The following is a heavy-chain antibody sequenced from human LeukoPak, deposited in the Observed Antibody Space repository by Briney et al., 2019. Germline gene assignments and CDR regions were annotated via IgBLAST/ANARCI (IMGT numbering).Heavy chain of an antibody. CDR1: GYTFTGYY. D-gene: IGHD3-22*01. CDR2: INPNSGGT. V-gene: IGHV1-2*02. CDR3: ARSDSSGFKNDY. J-gene: IGHJ4*02. Sequence: ASVKVSCKASGYTFTGYYMHWVRQAPGQGLECIVWINPNSGGTNYAQKFQGRVTMTRDTSISTAYMELSRLRSDDTAVYYCARSDSSGFKNDYWGQGTLVTVSS.